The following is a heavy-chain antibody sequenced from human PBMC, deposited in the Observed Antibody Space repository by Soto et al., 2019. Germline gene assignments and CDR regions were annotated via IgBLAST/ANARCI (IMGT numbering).Heavy chain of an antibody. D-gene: IGHD6-19*01. J-gene: IGHJ6*04. Sequence: QPGGSLRLSCAASGLTFSSYAMSWVRQAPGKGLEWVSAISGSGGSTYYADSVKGRFTISRDNSKNTLYLQMNSLRAEDTAVYYCAKPPYSSGWYPNLDYYYGMDVWGKGTTVTVSS. CDR3: AKPPYSSGWYPNLDYYYGMDV. CDR2: ISGSGGST. CDR1: GLTFSSYA. V-gene: IGHV3-23*01.